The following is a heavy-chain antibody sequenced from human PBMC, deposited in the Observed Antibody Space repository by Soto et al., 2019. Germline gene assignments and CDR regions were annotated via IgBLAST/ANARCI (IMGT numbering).Heavy chain of an antibody. CDR3: AREDSSGYPQYNWFDP. CDR1: GYTFTSYG. Sequence: ASVKVSCKASGYTFTSYGISWVRQAPGQGLEWMGWISAYNGNTNYAQKLQGRVTMTTDTSTSTAYMELSSLRSEDTAVYYCAREDSSGYPQYNWFDPWGQGTLVTVSS. V-gene: IGHV1-18*01. J-gene: IGHJ5*02. CDR2: ISAYNGNT. D-gene: IGHD3-22*01.